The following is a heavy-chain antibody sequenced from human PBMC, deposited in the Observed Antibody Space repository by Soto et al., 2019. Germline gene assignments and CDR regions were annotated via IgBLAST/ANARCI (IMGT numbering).Heavy chain of an antibody. V-gene: IGHV4-31*03. J-gene: IGHJ4*02. D-gene: IGHD3-16*01. CDR3: ARVRQRLGFFDH. CDR1: GGSISSGAYV. Sequence: PSETLSVTCTFSGGSISSGAYVWSWVRQHPGKGLEWIGYFYFSGTYYNPSLKSRVTISGDTSKNQFSLRLSSVTAADTSVYYCARVRQRLGFFDHWGQGAMVTVSS. CDR2: FYFSGT.